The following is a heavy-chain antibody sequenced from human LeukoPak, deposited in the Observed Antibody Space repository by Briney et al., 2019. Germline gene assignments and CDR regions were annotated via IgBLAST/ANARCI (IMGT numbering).Heavy chain of an antibody. CDR2: INPNSGGT. Sequence: ASVKVSCKASGYTFTGYYMHWVRQAPGQGREWMGWINPNSGGTNYAQKFQGRVTMTRDTSISTAYMELSRLRSDDTAVYYCARERVTMIVVVIADAFDIWGQGTMVTVSS. CDR1: GYTFTGYY. V-gene: IGHV1-2*02. CDR3: ARERVTMIVVVIADAFDI. J-gene: IGHJ3*02. D-gene: IGHD3-22*01.